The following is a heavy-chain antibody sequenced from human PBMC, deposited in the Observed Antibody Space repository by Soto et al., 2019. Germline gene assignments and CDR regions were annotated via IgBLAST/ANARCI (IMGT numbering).Heavy chain of an antibody. CDR2: INAGNGNT. V-gene: IGHV1-3*01. Sequence: ASVKVSCKASGYTFTSYAMHWVRQAPGQRLEWMGWINAGNGNTKYSQKFQGRVTITRDTSASTAYMELSSLRSEDTAVYYCARPYCTNSVCPRSWNFDYWGQGTLVTVSS. CDR3: ARPYCTNSVCPRSWNFDY. D-gene: IGHD2-8*01. J-gene: IGHJ4*02. CDR1: GYTFTSYA.